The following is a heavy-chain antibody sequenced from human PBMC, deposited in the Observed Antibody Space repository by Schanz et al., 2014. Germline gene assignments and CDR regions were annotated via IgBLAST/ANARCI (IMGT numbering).Heavy chain of an antibody. CDR2: ISSDGNEQ. V-gene: IGHV3-30*04. Sequence: VQLVESGGGLVQPGGSLRLSCAASGFTFSNYAIHWVRQAPGKGREWLGVISSDGNEQYYVDSVRGRFTMSRDNSKNTVYLRKNGPRIKDAAVYYCWRPREGYNEIDSWGPGTLVTVSS. D-gene: IGHD1-1*01. CDR1: GFTFSNYA. CDR3: WRPREGYNEIDS. J-gene: IGHJ4*02.